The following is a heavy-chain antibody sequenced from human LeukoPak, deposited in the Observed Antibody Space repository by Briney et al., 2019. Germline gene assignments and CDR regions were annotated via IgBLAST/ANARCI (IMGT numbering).Heavy chain of an antibody. V-gene: IGHV4-59*02. CDR3: AKIHDSSGYYRDNYYYYMDV. CDR1: GGSVSNYY. CDR2: ISYSGST. D-gene: IGHD3-22*01. Sequence: SETLSLTCTVSGGSVSNYYWSWIRQPPGKGLKWIGYISYSGSTNYNPSLKSQVTISMDTSKNQFSLKMTSVTAADTAVYYCAKIHDSSGYYRDNYYYYMDVWGKGTTVTVSS. J-gene: IGHJ6*03.